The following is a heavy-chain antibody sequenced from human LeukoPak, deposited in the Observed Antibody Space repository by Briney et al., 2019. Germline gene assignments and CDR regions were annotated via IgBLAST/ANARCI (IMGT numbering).Heavy chain of an antibody. Sequence: ASVKVSCTASGYTFTSNAMNWVRQAPGQGLEWMGWINTNTGNPTYAQGFTGRFVFSLDTSVTTAYLQISSLKAEDTGVYYCAREGPRDKYYGMDVWGQGTTVTVPS. J-gene: IGHJ6*02. V-gene: IGHV7-4-1*02. CDR3: AREGPRDKYYGMDV. CDR1: GYTFTSNA. CDR2: INTNTGNP.